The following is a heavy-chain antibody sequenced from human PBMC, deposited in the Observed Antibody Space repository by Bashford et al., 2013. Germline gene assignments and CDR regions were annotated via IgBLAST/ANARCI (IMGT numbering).Heavy chain of an antibody. Sequence: GSLRLSCAASGFTFSNYDMSWVRQAPGKGLEWVSGISGSGGSTYYADSVKGRLTVSRDNSKNTLYLQMNSLRVEDTAVYYCAKEVARAFDIWGQGTMVTVSS. D-gene: IGHD2-15*01. CDR1: GFTFSNYD. J-gene: IGHJ3*02. V-gene: IGHV3-23*01. CDR3: AKEVARAFDI. CDR2: ISGSGGST.